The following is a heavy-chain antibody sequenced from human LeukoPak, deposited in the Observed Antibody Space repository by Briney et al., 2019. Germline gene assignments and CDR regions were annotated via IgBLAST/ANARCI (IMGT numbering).Heavy chain of an antibody. J-gene: IGHJ4*02. CDR1: GGSIRSSYYY. Sequence: SETLSLTCTVSGGSIRSSYYYWGWIRQPPGKGLEWIGSIYDSGSTYYNPSLKSRVTISVDTSKNQFSLKLNSVTAADTAVYYCARLQQQLAKDYWGQGTLVTVSS. V-gene: IGHV4-39*01. D-gene: IGHD6-13*01. CDR3: ARLQQQLAKDY. CDR2: IYDSGST.